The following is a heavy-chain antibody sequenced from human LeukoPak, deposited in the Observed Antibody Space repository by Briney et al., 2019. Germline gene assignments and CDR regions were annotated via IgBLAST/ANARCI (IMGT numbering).Heavy chain of an antibody. CDR1: GGSFNGYY. D-gene: IGHD1-26*01. J-gene: IGHJ4*02. Sequence: SETLSLTCAVYGGSFNGYYWSWIRQPPGKGLEWIGEINHSGSTNYNPSLKSRVTISVDTSKNQFSLKLSSVTAADTAVYYCARGGRSYFQSNFDYWGQGTLVTVSS. CDR2: INHSGST. CDR3: ARGGRSYFQSNFDY. V-gene: IGHV4-34*01.